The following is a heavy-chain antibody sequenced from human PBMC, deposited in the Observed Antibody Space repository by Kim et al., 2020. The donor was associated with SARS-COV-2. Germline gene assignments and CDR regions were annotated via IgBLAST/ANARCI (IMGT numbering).Heavy chain of an antibody. Sequence: FQGRVTMTRDTSTSTVYMELSSLRSEDTAVYYCARGARITMVRGAIGFDYWGQGTLVTVSS. V-gene: IGHV1-46*01. CDR3: ARGARITMVRGAIGFDY. D-gene: IGHD3-10*01. J-gene: IGHJ4*02.